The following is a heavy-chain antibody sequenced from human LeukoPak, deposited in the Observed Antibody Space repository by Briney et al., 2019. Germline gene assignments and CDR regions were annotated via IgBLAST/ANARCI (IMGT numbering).Heavy chain of an antibody. D-gene: IGHD6-13*01. J-gene: IGHJ6*03. Sequence: SETLSLTCTVSGGSISSSSYYWGWIRQPPGQGLEWIGSIYYSGSTYYNPSLKSRVTISVGTSKNQFSLKLSSVTAADTAVYYCARGAAAPHYYYYYMDVWGKGTTVTIS. CDR2: IYYSGST. V-gene: IGHV4-39*07. CDR3: ARGAAAPHYYYYYMDV. CDR1: GGSISSSSYY.